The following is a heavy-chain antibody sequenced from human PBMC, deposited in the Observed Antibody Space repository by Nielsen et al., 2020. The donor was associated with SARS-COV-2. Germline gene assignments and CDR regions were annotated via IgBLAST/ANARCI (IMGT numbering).Heavy chain of an antibody. CDR3: ARSVGRGNYFDY. CDR2: IYHSGNT. D-gene: IGHD3-10*01. Sequence: SETLSLTCNVSGGSIGSYYWSWIRQPPGKGLEWIGFIYHSGNTNYSPSLKSRVTISADRSKNQFSLKLSSMTAADTAVYYCARSVGRGNYFDYWGQGILVTVSS. J-gene: IGHJ4*02. V-gene: IGHV4-59*01. CDR1: GGSIGSYY.